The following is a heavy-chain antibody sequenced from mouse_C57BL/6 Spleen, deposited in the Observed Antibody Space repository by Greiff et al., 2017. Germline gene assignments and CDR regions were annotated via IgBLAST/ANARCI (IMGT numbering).Heavy chain of an antibody. Sequence: EVQRVESGPGLVKPSQSLSLTCSVTGYSITSGYYWNWIRQFPGNKLEWMGYISYDGSNNYNPSLKNRISITRDTSKNQFFLKLNSVTTEDTATYYCARGYDYDGWFAYWGQGTLVTVSA. CDR1: GYSITSGYY. CDR3: ARGYDYDGWFAY. J-gene: IGHJ3*01. V-gene: IGHV3-6*01. D-gene: IGHD2-4*01. CDR2: ISYDGSN.